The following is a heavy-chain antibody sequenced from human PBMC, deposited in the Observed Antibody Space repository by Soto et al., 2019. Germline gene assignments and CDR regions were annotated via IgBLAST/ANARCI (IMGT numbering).Heavy chain of an antibody. D-gene: IGHD5-12*01. CDR3: ARAISGYVT. V-gene: IGHV1-3*04. CDR1: GYSFSSYA. J-gene: IGHJ5*02. Sequence: VKVSCKPSGYSFSSYAIHWVRQAPGQSLEWMGWINTGNGNTRYSQNFQGRVTLTRDTSASTAYMDLSSLRSEDTSIYYCARAISGYVTWGQGTLVTVSS. CDR2: INTGNGNT.